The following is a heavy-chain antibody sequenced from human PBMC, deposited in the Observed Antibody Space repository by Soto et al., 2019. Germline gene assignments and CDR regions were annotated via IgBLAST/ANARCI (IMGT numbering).Heavy chain of an antibody. CDR2: IYYSGST. CDR3: ARLKGGRKIDILTGYLDPGSDY. Sequence: SETLSLTCTVSGGSISSSSYYWGWIRQPPGKGLEWIGSIYYSGSTYYNPSLKSRVTISVDTSKNQFSLKLSSVTAADTTVYYCARLKGGRKIDILTGYLDPGSDYWRQGTLVTVSS. D-gene: IGHD3-9*01. V-gene: IGHV4-39*01. J-gene: IGHJ4*02. CDR1: GGSISSSSYY.